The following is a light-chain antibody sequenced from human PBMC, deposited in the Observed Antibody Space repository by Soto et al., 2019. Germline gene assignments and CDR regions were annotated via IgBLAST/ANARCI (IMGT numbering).Light chain of an antibody. CDR2: AAS. V-gene: IGKV1-39*01. J-gene: IGKJ4*01. CDR3: QQNYNTFGLT. CDR1: QSISSY. Sequence: DIPMTQSPSSLSASVGDRVTITCRASQSISSYLNWYQHKPGKAPKLLIYAASSLQSGVPSRFSGSGSGTDFTLTISSLQPEDFATYYCQQNYNTFGLTFGGGTKVEIK.